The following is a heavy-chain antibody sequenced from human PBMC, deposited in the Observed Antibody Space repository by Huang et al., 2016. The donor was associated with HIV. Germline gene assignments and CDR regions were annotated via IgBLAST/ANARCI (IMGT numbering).Heavy chain of an antibody. Sequence: QVQLVQSGAEVRKPGASVKVSCKASGYTFTNYVIHWVRQAPGQKLEWMGWINAGNGKIKYSQKFQGRVTLTRDTTASTAYMELSSLVSEDTAVYYCARDLRLYYMDVWGKGTTITVSS. V-gene: IGHV1-3*01. CDR1: GYTFTNYV. CDR3: ARDLRLYYMDV. J-gene: IGHJ6*03. CDR2: INAGNGKI.